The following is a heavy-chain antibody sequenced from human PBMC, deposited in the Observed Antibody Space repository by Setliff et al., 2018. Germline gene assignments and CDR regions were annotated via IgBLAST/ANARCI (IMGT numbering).Heavy chain of an antibody. V-gene: IGHV4-61*02. J-gene: IGHJ4*02. CDR3: ARVGCTNGVCGLFDS. CDR2: LHTSGST. Sequence: KTSETLSLTCAVSGGSISSGSYYWSWIRQPAGKGLEWVGRLHTSGSTNYSPSLKGRVTISVDTSRNQFSLNLTSVTAADTAVYYCARVGCTNGVCGLFDSWGQGTLVTVSS. CDR1: GGSISSGSYY. D-gene: IGHD2-8*01.